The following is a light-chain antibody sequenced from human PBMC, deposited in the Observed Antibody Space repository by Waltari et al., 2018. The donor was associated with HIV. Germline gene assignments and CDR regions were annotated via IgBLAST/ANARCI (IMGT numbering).Light chain of an antibody. CDR2: RND. CDR3: SAWDDGLDGLLV. J-gene: IGLJ3*02. Sequence: HSVLTQPPSASGTPGQRVTISCSGSSSNIGSNDVDWYQQLPGTAPKLLIYRNDQRPSGVPDRFSGTKSGTSASLAIGGLRSEDEADYYCSAWDDGLDGLLVFGGGTKLTVL. CDR1: SSNIGSND. V-gene: IGLV1-47*01.